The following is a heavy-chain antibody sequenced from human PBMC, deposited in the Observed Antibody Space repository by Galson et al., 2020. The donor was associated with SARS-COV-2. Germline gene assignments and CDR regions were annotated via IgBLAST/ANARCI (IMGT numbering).Heavy chain of an antibody. D-gene: IGHD1-20*01. V-gene: IGHV3-23*01. CDR2: ISGTARST. Sequence: GGSLRLSCPASGFTFSSYAMNWVRQAPGKGLEWVSDISGTARSTHYADSVKGRFTISRDNSKNTLFLQMNSLRADDTARYYCAKNIISNTGNYFDEWGQGTLVTVSS. CDR3: AKNIISNTGNYFDE. CDR1: GFTFSSYA. J-gene: IGHJ4*02.